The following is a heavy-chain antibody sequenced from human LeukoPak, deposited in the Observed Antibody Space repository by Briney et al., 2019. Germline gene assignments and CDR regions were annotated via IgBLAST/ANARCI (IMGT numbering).Heavy chain of an antibody. Sequence: SETLSLTCTVSGGSISSGGYYWSWIRQPPGKGLEWIGYTYHSGSTYYNPSLKGRVTISVDRSKNQFSPKLSSVTAADTAVYYCAVTSSTSCYFDYWGQGTLVTVSS. V-gene: IGHV4-30-2*01. CDR3: AVTSSTSCYFDY. CDR2: TYHSGST. D-gene: IGHD2-2*01. J-gene: IGHJ4*02. CDR1: GGSISSGGYY.